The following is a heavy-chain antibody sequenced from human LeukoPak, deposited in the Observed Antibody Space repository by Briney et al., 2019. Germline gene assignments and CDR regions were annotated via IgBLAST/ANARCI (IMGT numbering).Heavy chain of an antibody. J-gene: IGHJ4*02. V-gene: IGHV4-59*01. CDR2: IYYSGST. CDR3: ARVGSSGYDPFDY. Sequence: SETLSLTCTVSGGSISSYYWSWIRQPPGKGLEWIGYIYYSGSTDYNPSLKSRVIMSVDTSKNQFSLKLSSVTAADTAVYYCARVGSSGYDPFDYWGQGTLVTVSS. D-gene: IGHD5-12*01. CDR1: GGSISSYY.